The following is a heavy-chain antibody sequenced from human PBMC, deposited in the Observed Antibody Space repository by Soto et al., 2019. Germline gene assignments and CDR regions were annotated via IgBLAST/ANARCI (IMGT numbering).Heavy chain of an antibody. CDR2: IIPIFGTA. Sequence: ASVKVSCKASGGTFSSYAISWVRQAPGQGLEWMGGIIPIFGTANYAQKFQGRVTITADESTSTAYMEPSSLRSEDTAVYYCARVPDDSSGYYSGYYGMDVWGQGTTVTVSS. V-gene: IGHV1-69*13. J-gene: IGHJ6*02. CDR3: ARVPDDSSGYYSGYYGMDV. D-gene: IGHD3-22*01. CDR1: GGTFSSYA.